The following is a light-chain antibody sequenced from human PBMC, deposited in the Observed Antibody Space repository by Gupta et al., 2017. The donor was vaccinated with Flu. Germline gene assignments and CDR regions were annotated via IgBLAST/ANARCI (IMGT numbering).Light chain of an antibody. J-gene: IGKJ1*01. CDR1: QSISSW. CDR3: QQYNSYSPTT. CDR2: KAS. V-gene: IGKV1-5*03. Sequence: DLQLTPSPSTLSASVGDRVTITCRASQSISSWLAWYQQNPGKAPKLLIYKASSLESGVPSRFSGSGCGTEFTLTISSRQPDDFAAYYCQQYNSYSPTTFGQGTKVEIK.